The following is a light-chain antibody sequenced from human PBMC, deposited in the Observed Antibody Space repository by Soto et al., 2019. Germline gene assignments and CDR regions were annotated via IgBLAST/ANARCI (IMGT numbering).Light chain of an antibody. J-gene: IGLJ2*01. CDR1: SGFSVGDFW. Sequence: QPVLTQPSSPSASSGASVTLTCMLSSGFSVGDFWIRWNQHKPGNPHRYLLYYHSDSNRGQGSGVPSSFSGSIDASANAGILRIAGLQPEDEADYDCGTWQCNARTHRVVFGGGTKVTVL. CDR2: YHSDSNR. V-gene: IGLV5-52*01. CDR3: GTWQCNARTHRVV.